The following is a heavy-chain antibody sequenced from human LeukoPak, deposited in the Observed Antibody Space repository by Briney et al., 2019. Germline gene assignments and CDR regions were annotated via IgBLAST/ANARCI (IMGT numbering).Heavy chain of an antibody. V-gene: IGHV1-18*01. CDR3: ARDGDTAETNWFDP. CDR2: ISAYNGNT. J-gene: IGHJ5*02. Sequence: ASVKVSCKASGYTFTSYGISWVRQAPGQGLEWMGWISAYNGNTNYAQKLQGRATMTTDTSTSTAYMELRSLRSDDTAVYYCARDGDTAETNWFDPWGQGTLVTVSS. CDR1: GYTFTSYG. D-gene: IGHD5-18*01.